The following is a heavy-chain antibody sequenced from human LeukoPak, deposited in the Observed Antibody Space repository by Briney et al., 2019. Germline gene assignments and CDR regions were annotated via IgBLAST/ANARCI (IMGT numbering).Heavy chain of an antibody. CDR2: IYSGGST. V-gene: IGHV3-66*01. Sequence: GGSLRLSCAASGFTVSNNYMSWVRQAPGKRLEWVSVIYSGGSTYYADSVKGRFTISRDNAKNSLYLQMNSLRAEDTAVYYCARDASMITFGGVIVSPDWYFDLWGRGTLVTVSS. D-gene: IGHD3-16*02. CDR1: GFTVSNNY. J-gene: IGHJ2*01. CDR3: ARDASMITFGGVIVSPDWYFDL.